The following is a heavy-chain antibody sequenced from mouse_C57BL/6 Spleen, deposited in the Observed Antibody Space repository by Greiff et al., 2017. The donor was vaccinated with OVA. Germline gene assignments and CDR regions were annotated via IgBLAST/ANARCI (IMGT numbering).Heavy chain of an antibody. D-gene: IGHD1-1*01. CDR1: GYTFTSYW. CDR2: IDPSDSYT. V-gene: IGHV1-69*01. J-gene: IGHJ2*01. Sequence: QVQLQQPGAELVMPGASVKLSCTASGYTFTSYWMHWVKQRPGQGLEWIGEIDPSDSYTNYTQKFKGKSTLTVDKSSSTAYMQLSSLTSEDSAVYYCARGGVRSYFDYWGQGTTLTVSS. CDR3: ARGGVRSYFDY.